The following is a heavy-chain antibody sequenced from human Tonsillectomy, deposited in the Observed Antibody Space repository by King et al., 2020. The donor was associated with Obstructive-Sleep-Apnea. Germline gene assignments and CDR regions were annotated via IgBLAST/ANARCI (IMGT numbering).Heavy chain of an antibody. J-gene: IGHJ3*02. CDR2: ISWNSGSL. Sequence: VQLVESGGGLVQPGRSLRLSCAASGFTFDDYAMHWVRQAPGEGLEWVSGISWNSGSLGYADSVKARFTISRDNAKNSLYLQMNSLRAEDTALYYCAKDKGGIYYDAFDIWGQGTMVTVSS. CDR3: AKDKGGIYYDAFDI. D-gene: IGHD1-26*01. V-gene: IGHV3-9*01. CDR1: GFTFDDYA.